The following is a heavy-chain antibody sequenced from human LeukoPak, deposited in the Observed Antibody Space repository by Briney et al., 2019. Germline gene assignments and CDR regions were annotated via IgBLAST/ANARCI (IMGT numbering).Heavy chain of an antibody. V-gene: IGHV3-23*01. J-gene: IGHJ4*02. CDR1: GFGLSSFD. Sequence: GGSLRLSCAASGFGLSSFDMHWVRQAPGKGLEWVSTISRNGDRTYYADSVKGRFTISRDNSKNTVYLQVNNVRSEDTAIYYCAKDLGFGGSTLDFWGQGTLGTVSS. CDR2: ISRNGDRT. D-gene: IGHD1-26*01. CDR3: AKDLGFGGSTLDF.